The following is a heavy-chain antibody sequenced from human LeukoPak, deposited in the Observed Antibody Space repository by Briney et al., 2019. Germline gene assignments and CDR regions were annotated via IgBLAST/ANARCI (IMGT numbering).Heavy chain of an antibody. D-gene: IGHD3-10*01. CDR2: ITVYNGNT. CDR3: ARGGRGSYYPDY. Sequence: ASVKVSCKTSGYIFVSHGINWVRQAPGQGLEWMGGITVYNGNTRYAEKLQGRVTMTTDTSTSTAFLEVRSLTSDDTAAYYCARGGRGSYYPDYWGQGTLVTVSS. V-gene: IGHV1-18*01. J-gene: IGHJ4*02. CDR1: GYIFVSHG.